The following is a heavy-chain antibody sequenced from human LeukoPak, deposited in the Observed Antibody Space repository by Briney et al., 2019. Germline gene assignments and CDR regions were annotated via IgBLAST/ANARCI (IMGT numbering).Heavy chain of an antibody. J-gene: IGHJ3*02. V-gene: IGHV1-46*01. Sequence: ASVKASCKPSGDIVTSYDIHWVRQAAGQGLEWMGIINPCGDSTSSAQTFQGRVTMTRDMSTSTVYMALSSLRTENTAVYYCARGRHSYESSDYYYEGDAFDIWGQGTMVTVSS. CDR2: INPCGDST. CDR1: GDIVTSYD. CDR3: ARGRHSYESSDYYYEGDAFDI. D-gene: IGHD3-22*01.